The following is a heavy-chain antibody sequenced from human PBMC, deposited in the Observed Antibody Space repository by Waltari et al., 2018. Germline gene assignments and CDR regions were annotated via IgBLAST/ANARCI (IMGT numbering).Heavy chain of an antibody. J-gene: IGHJ4*02. CDR2: IKEDGSET. Sequence: EVRLVDSGGGLVPPGGSLRLSCDASGFRLYDYWMSWVRQAPGKGLEWVASIKEDGSETYYVDSVKGRFTISRDNAKNSMYLQINSLRAEDTAVYYSATSSFWRFDYWGQGTLVTVSS. CDR3: ATSSFWRFDY. CDR1: GFRLYDYW. D-gene: IGHD2-2*01. V-gene: IGHV3-7*01.